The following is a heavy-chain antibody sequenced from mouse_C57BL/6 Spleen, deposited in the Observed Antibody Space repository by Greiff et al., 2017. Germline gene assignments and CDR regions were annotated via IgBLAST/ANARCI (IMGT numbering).Heavy chain of an antibody. CDR2: ISYDGSN. CDR3: ARVYYYGSRYFDV. V-gene: IGHV3-6*01. Sequence: DVQLQESGPGLVKPSQSLSLTCSVTGYSITSGYYWNWIRQFPGNKLEWMGYISYDGSNNYNPSLKNRISITRDTSKNQFFLKLNSVTTEDTATYYCARVYYYGSRYFDVWGTGTTVTASS. J-gene: IGHJ1*03. CDR1: GYSITSGYY. D-gene: IGHD1-1*01.